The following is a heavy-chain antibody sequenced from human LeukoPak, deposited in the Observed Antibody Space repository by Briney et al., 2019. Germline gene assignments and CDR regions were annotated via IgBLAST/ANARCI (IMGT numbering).Heavy chain of an antibody. J-gene: IGHJ4*02. CDR2: IYSGGST. CDR3: ARGGDSSGYTAPFFDY. Sequence: GGSLRLSCAASGFTVSSNYMSWVRQAPGKGLEWVLVIYSGGSTYYADSVKGRFTISRDNSKNTLYLQMNSLRAEDTAVYYCARGGDSSGYTAPFFDYWGQGTLVTVSS. CDR1: GFTVSSNY. D-gene: IGHD3-22*01. V-gene: IGHV3-53*01.